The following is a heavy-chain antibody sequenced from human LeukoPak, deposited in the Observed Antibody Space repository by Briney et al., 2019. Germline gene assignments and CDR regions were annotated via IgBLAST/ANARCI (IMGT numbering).Heavy chain of an antibody. CDR2: IYTSGST. Sequence: PSETLSLTCTVSGGSISSSSYYWTWIRQPAGKGLEWIGRIYTSGSTNYNPSLKSRVTMSVDTSKNQFSLKLSSVTAADTAVYYCARSFPWAHFDYWGQGTLVTVSS. V-gene: IGHV4-61*02. D-gene: IGHD1-26*01. J-gene: IGHJ4*02. CDR1: GGSISSSSYY. CDR3: ARSFPWAHFDY.